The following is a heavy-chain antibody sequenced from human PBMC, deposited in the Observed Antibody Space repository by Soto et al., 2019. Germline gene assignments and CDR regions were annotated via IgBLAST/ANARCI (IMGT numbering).Heavy chain of an antibody. D-gene: IGHD3-10*01. CDR1: GFTFSDHY. V-gene: IGHV3-72*01. J-gene: IGHJ4*02. CDR2: IRKKAYSYTP. Sequence: EVQLVESGGGLVQPGGSLRLSCSASGFTFSDHYMDWVRQAPGKGLEWVSRIRKKAYSYTPEYAASVKDRFTIPREDSRSSVYLQMNSLTVEDTAMDYCTSSWGDHRYSDNWGQGSLVTVSS. CDR3: TSSWGDHRYSDN.